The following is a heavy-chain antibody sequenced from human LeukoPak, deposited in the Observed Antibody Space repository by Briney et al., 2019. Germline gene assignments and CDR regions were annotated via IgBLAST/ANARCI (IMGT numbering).Heavy chain of an antibody. CDR3: ANERRLNDFWSGYYSDAFDI. CDR2: IRYDGSNK. Sequence: PGGSLRLSCAASGFTFSSYGMHWVRQAPGKGLEWVAFIRYDGSNKYYADSVKGRFTISRDNSKNTLYLQMNSLRAEDTAGYYCANERRLNDFWSGYYSDAFDIWGQGTMVTASS. J-gene: IGHJ3*02. CDR1: GFTFSSYG. D-gene: IGHD3-3*01. V-gene: IGHV3-30*02.